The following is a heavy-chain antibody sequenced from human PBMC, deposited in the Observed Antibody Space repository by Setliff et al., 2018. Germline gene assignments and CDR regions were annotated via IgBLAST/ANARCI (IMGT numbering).Heavy chain of an antibody. Sequence: PSETLSLTCSVSGGSISSGSYYWGWIRQSPGKGLEWIGSMYYSGSTYYNPSLRSRVSMSLDTSKRQVSLNLNSVTAADTGVYYCATRTFAVIPHSGLGLDYFYGMDVWGRGTTVTVSS. J-gene: IGHJ6*02. CDR1: GGSISSGSYY. CDR3: ATRTFAVIPHSGLGLDYFYGMDV. V-gene: IGHV4-39*07. D-gene: IGHD2-21*01. CDR2: MYYSGST.